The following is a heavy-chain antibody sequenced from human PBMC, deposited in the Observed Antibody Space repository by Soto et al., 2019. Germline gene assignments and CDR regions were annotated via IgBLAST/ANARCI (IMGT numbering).Heavy chain of an antibody. CDR1: GYTFTSYG. V-gene: IGHV1-3*01. CDR2: SNPGNGNT. D-gene: IGHD3-22*01. CDR3: ARGGYFDSSNYLAY. Sequence: ASVKVSCKASGYTFTSYGMNWVRQAPGRGLEWMGWSNPGNGNTKYSQKFQGRVTIERDTSASTAYMELSSLRSEDTAVYYCARGGYFDSSNYLAYWGLGTLVTVSS. J-gene: IGHJ4*02.